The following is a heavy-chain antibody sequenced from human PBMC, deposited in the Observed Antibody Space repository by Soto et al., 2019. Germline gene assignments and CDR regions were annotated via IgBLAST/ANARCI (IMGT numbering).Heavy chain of an antibody. J-gene: IGHJ3*01. V-gene: IGHV3-23*01. CDR3: VKRRRNWGAFDF. CDR1: GFILNNYA. CDR2: IGGTDGDSDGVP. Sequence: VQLLESGGDLVQPGGSLRLSCVASGFILNNYAMSWVRQAPGKGLEWVSTIGGTDGDSDGVPWYEDSVKGRFTISRDSSANTLFLHMDNLRAEDSALYCCVKRRRNWGAFDFWGQGTTVVVSS. D-gene: IGHD7-27*01.